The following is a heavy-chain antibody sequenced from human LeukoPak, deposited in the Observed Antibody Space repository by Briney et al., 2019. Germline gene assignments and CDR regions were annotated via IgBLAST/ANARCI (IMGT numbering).Heavy chain of an antibody. D-gene: IGHD3-16*01. CDR1: GYSFTSYW. CDR2: IYPGDSDT. V-gene: IGHV5-51*01. CDR3: ARGFGSTWFEY. Sequence: HAESLKISCKASGYSFTSYWIGWVRQMPGKGLEWMGIIYPGDSDTRYSPSFKGQATISADKSRTTAYRQWSSLKASDTAMYYCARGFGSTWFEYWGQGNLVTVSS. J-gene: IGHJ4*02.